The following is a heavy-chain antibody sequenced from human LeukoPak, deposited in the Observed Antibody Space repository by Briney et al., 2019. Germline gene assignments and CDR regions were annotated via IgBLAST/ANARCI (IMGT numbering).Heavy chain of an antibody. J-gene: IGHJ4*02. CDR3: ARGYGSGSYSGHFDY. D-gene: IGHD3-10*01. Sequence: GGSLRLSCAASGFTVSNNYMHWVRQAPGKGLEWVSLIYSGGSTYHADSVKGRFTISRDSSKNTLYLQMNSLRAEDTAVYYCARGYGSGSYSGHFDYWGQGTLVTVSS. CDR2: IYSGGST. CDR1: GFTVSNNY. V-gene: IGHV3-53*01.